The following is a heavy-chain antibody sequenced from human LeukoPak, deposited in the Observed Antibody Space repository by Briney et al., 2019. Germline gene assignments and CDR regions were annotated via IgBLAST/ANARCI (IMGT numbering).Heavy chain of an antibody. D-gene: IGHD6-13*01. CDR2: ISSSSSYI. J-gene: IGHJ1*01. V-gene: IGHV3-21*01. CDR3: ARSGGSSSAVYFQH. CDR1: GFTFSSYS. Sequence: EGSLRLSCAASGFTFSSYSMNWVRQAPGKGLEWVSSISSSSSYIYYADSVKGRFTISRDNAKNSLYLQMNSLRAEDTAVYYGARSGGSSSAVYFQHWGQGTLVTVSS.